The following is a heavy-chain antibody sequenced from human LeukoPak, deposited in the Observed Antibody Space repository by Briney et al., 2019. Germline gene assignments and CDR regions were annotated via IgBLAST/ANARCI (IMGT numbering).Heavy chain of an antibody. Sequence: GGSLRLSCAASGFTFSSYSMNWVRQAPGKGLEWVAVISYDGSNKYYADSVKGRFTISRDNSKNTLYLQMNSLRAEDTAVYYCARVSIFDAFDIWGQGTMVTVSS. J-gene: IGHJ3*02. CDR1: GFTFSSYS. CDR3: ARVSIFDAFDI. D-gene: IGHD2-21*01. V-gene: IGHV3-30*03. CDR2: ISYDGSNK.